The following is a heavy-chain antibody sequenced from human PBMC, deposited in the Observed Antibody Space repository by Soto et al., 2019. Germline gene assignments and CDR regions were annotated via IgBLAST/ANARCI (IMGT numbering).Heavy chain of an antibody. D-gene: IGHD3-3*01. Sequence: GASVKVSCKASGYTFINYGISWVRQAPGQGLEWMGWISTHDGNTNYGQKFQGRVMMTSDTSTTTVSMELRSPRSDDTAVYYCARTIFGVVFYGMDVWGQGTTVTVSS. CDR3: ARTIFGVVFYGMDV. J-gene: IGHJ6*02. CDR2: ISTHDGNT. CDR1: GYTFINYG. V-gene: IGHV1-18*01.